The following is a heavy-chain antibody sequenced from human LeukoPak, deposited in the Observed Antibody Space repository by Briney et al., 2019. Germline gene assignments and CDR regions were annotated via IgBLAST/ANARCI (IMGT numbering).Heavy chain of an antibody. CDR1: GFTFDDYA. J-gene: IGHJ5*02. CDR2: ISWNSGSI. V-gene: IGHV3-9*01. Sequence: GRSLRLSCAASGFTFDDYAMHWVRQAPGKGLEGVSGISWNSGSIGYADSVKGRFTISRDNAKNSLYLQMNSLRAEDTALYYCAKSDQYCSSTSCYTGWFAPWGQGTLVTVSS. D-gene: IGHD2-2*02. CDR3: AKSDQYCSSTSCYTGWFAP.